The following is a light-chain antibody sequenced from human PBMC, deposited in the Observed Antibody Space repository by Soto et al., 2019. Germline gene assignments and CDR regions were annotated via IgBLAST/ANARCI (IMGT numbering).Light chain of an antibody. CDR3: QQYNNWPPYT. Sequence: EIVMTQSPATLSVSPGERATLSCRASQSVSSNLAWYQQKPGQAPRLLIYGESTRATGIPARFSGSGSGTECTLTSSSLQSEDFALYYWQQYNNWPPYTFGQGTKLEIK. J-gene: IGKJ2*01. V-gene: IGKV3-15*01. CDR2: GES. CDR1: QSVSSN.